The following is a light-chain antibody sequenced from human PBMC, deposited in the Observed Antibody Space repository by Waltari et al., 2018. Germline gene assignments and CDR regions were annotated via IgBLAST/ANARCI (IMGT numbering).Light chain of an antibody. V-gene: IGKV1-39*01. CDR2: AAS. CDR3: QQSYNSIRS. J-gene: IGKJ3*01. Sequence: DIQLTQSPSSLSASVGDRVTMTCRASRTVSTSLNWYQHRPGKAPKLLIYAASSVQSGVPSRFSGSGSGTDCSLTITDLQPEDFATYYCQQSYNSIRSFGPGTKV. CDR1: RTVSTS.